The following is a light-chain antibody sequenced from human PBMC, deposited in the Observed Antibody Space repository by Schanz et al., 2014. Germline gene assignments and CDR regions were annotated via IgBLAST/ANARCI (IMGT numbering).Light chain of an antibody. V-gene: IGKV3D-15*01. CDR3: QQYNNWPPWT. CDR1: QSVIGN. CDR2: GAS. Sequence: EIVMTQSPATLSVSPGERATLSCRASQSVIGNSLAWYQQRPGQAPRILIYGASSRATGIPERFSGSGSGTDFTLTISSLEPEDFAVYYCQQYNNWPPWTFGQGTKVEIK. J-gene: IGKJ1*01.